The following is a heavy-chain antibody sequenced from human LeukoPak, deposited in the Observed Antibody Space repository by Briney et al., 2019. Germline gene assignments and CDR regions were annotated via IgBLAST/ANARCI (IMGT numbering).Heavy chain of an antibody. J-gene: IGHJ5*02. V-gene: IGHV4-59*01. Sequence: SETLSLTCTVSGGSISSYYWSWIRQPPGKGLEWIGYIYYSGSTNYNPSLKSRVTISVDTSKNQFSLKLSSVTAADTAVYYCARDPTSITIFGGWFDPWGQGTLVTVSS. CDR3: ARDPTSITIFGGWFDP. D-gene: IGHD3-3*01. CDR2: IYYSGST. CDR1: GGSISSYY.